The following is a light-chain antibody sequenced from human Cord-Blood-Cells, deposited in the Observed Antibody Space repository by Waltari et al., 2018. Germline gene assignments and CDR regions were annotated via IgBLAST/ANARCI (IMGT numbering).Light chain of an antibody. CDR1: STNLGSYA. CDR3: AAWDDSLNGYV. V-gene: IGLV1-44*01. Sequence: HSVLTQPPSPSGTPGQRVTLHSSGSSTNLGSYAVNWYQQVPGTAPQLLSYSNNQRHSGVPYRFSGSKSGTSASLAISGLQSEDEADYYCAAWDDSLNGYVFGTGTKVTVL. CDR2: SNN. J-gene: IGLJ1*01.